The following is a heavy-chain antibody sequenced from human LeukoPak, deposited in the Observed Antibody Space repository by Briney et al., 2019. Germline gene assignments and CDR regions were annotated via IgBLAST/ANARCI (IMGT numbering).Heavy chain of an antibody. Sequence: SETLSLTCIDSGGSIISYYSSWIRQPPGKGREWIGHIYYSGSTIYNTSLKSRVTISVDTSKNQFVLKLSSVAAADTGGNYWARARSRATVSTGGLCDPWGQGTLVTVSS. CDR1: GGSIISYY. V-gene: IGHV4-59*01. J-gene: IGHJ5*02. CDR3: ARARSRATVSTGGLCDP. D-gene: IGHD4-17*01. CDR2: IYYSGST.